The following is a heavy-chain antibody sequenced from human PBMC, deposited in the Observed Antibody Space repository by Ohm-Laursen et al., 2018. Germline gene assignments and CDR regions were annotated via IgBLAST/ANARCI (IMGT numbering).Heavy chain of an antibody. V-gene: IGHV3-11*01. CDR3: GRWNDY. Sequence: GSLRLSCAASGFTFSDFYMSWVRQAPGKGLEWVSYISASTTTIYYADSVKGRFTISRDNSKNSLFLQMDSLRAEDTAVHYCGRWNDYWGQGTLVTVSS. D-gene: IGHD1-1*01. CDR2: ISASTTTI. CDR1: GFTFSDFY. J-gene: IGHJ4*02.